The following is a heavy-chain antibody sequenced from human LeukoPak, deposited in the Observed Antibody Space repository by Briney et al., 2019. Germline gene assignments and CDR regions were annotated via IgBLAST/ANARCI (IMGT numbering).Heavy chain of an antibody. Sequence: TGGSLRLSCAASGFTVSSNYMSWVRQAPGKGLEWVSSISSSSTYIYYADSVKGRFTISRDNAKNSLYLQMNSLRVEDTAVYYCAREPTAMILWGQGTLVTVSS. CDR1: GFTVSSNY. CDR2: ISSSSTYI. CDR3: AREPTAMIL. V-gene: IGHV3-21*01. D-gene: IGHD5-18*01. J-gene: IGHJ4*02.